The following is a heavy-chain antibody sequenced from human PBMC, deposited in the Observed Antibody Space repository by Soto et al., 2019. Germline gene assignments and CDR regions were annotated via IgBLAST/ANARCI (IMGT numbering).Heavy chain of an antibody. CDR3: ARGRYGDY. CDR2: ISAHNGNT. V-gene: IGHV1-18*01. J-gene: IGHJ4*02. CDR1: GYTFTSYG. D-gene: IGHD1-1*01. Sequence: QVHLVQSGAEVKKPGASVKVSCKASGYTFTSYGITWVRQAPGQGLEWMGWISAHNGNTDYAQKLQGRVIVTRDTSTSTAYMELRSPISHDTAVYYCARGRYGDYWGQGALVTVSS.